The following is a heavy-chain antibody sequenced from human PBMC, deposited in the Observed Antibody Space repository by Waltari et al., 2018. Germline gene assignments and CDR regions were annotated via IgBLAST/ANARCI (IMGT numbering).Heavy chain of an antibody. CDR3: TKAPADGDVFDV. V-gene: IGHV3-23*03. Sequence: EAQMSESGGGSVQSGGSLTLSCDVSGMRFRTYAMSWVRQAPGEGLEWVSLIDSGGSMTYYSDSVEGRFTISRDNARNTVYLQMSSLRVEDTAIYYCTKAPADGDVFDVWGHGTEVSVSS. D-gene: IGHD7-27*01. CDR2: IDSGGSMT. J-gene: IGHJ3*01. CDR1: GMRFRTYA.